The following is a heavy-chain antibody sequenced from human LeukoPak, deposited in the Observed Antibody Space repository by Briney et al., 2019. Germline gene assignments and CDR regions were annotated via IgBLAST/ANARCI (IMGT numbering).Heavy chain of an antibody. J-gene: IGHJ3*02. V-gene: IGHV3-64*01. CDR3: ARGNTVRFLEWFQDAFDI. Sequence: PGGSLRLSCAASGFIFSSYAMHWVRQAPGKGLEYVSAISSNGGSTYYANSVKGRFTISRDNSKNTLYLQMGSLRAEDMAVYYCARGNTVRFLEWFQDAFDIWGQGTMVTVSS. CDR2: ISSNGGST. D-gene: IGHD3-3*01. CDR1: GFIFSSYA.